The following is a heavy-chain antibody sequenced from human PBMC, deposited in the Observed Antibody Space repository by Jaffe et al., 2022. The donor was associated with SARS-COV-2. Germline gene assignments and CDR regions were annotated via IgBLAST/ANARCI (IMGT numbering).Heavy chain of an antibody. J-gene: IGHJ4*02. Sequence: EVQLVESGGGLVKPGGSLRLSCAASGFTFSSYSMNWVRQAPGKGLEWVSSISSSSSYIYYADSVKGRFTISRDNAKNSLYLQMNSLRAEDTAVYYCARGDADLNYYDSPLGQSDDYWGQGTLVTVSS. CDR1: GFTFSSYS. D-gene: IGHD3-22*01. CDR2: ISSSSSYI. V-gene: IGHV3-21*01. CDR3: ARGDADLNYYDSPLGQSDDY.